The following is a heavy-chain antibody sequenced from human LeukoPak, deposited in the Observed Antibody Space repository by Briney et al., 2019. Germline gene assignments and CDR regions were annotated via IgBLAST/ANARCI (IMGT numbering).Heavy chain of an antibody. V-gene: IGHV4-38-2*02. Sequence: SETLSLTCSVSGYSLSDGYYWDWIRQPPGKGLEWIGSIYHSGSTYYNPSLKSRVTISVDTSKNQFSLKLSSVTAADTAVYYCARDSGGYPAFDIWGQGTMVTVSS. CDR3: ARDSGGYPAFDI. CDR2: IYHSGST. J-gene: IGHJ3*02. CDR1: GYSLSDGYY. D-gene: IGHD5-12*01.